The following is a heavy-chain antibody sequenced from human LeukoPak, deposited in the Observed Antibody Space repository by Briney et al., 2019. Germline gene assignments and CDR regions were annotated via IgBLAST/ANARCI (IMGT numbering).Heavy chain of an antibody. D-gene: IGHD3-9*01. CDR3: ARVYDWAFDI. CDR2: IYYSGST. V-gene: IGHV4-59*01. Sequence: PSETLSLTCTVSGGSISSYYWSWIRQPPGKGLEWIGYIYYSGSTNYNPSLKSRVTISVDTSKNQFSLKLSSVTAADTAVYYCARVYDWAFDIWGQGTMVTVSS. CDR1: GGSISSYY. J-gene: IGHJ3*02.